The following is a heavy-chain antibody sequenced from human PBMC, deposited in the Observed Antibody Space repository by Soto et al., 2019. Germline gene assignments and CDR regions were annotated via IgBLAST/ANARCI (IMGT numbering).Heavy chain of an antibody. CDR2: INHSGST. CDR3: ARGPLVVAATRRHDY. V-gene: IGHV4-34*01. CDR1: GGSFSGYY. J-gene: IGHJ4*02. D-gene: IGHD2-15*01. Sequence: QVQLQQWGAGLLKPSETLSLTCAVYGGSFSGYYWSWIRQPPGKGLEWIGEINHSGSTNYNPSLTSRVTISVDTSKNQFSLKLSSVTAADTAVYYCARGPLVVAATRRHDYWGQGTLVTVSS.